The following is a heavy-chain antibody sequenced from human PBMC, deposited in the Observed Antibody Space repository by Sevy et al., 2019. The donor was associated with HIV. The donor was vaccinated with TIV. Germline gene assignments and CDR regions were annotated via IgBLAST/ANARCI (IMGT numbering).Heavy chain of an antibody. CDR1: GDSVSSKSFA. CDR2: TYYRSKWYN. CDR3: ARSSSVWDATNNFWFDP. Sequence: SQTLSLTCAISGDSVSSKSFAWNWIRQSPSRGLEWLGRTYYRSKWYNDYALSVKSRININADTSKNQFSLQLHSVTPEDTAVYSCARSSSVWDATNNFWFDPWGQGTLVTVSS. V-gene: IGHV6-1*01. J-gene: IGHJ5*02. D-gene: IGHD6-19*01.